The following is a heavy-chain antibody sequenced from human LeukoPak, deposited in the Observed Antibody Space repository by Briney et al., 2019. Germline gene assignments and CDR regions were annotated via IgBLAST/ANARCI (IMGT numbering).Heavy chain of an antibody. V-gene: IGHV3-33*07. CDR3: ARIADQWLAYFDY. CDR1: GFTFSSYG. CDR2: IWYDGSNK. D-gene: IGHD6-19*01. Sequence: GGSLRISCAASGFTFSSYGRYWVRQAPGKGLEWVAVIWYDGSNKYYADSVKGRFTISRDNSKNTLYLQMNSLRAEDTAVYYCARIADQWLAYFDYWGQGTLVTVSS. J-gene: IGHJ4*02.